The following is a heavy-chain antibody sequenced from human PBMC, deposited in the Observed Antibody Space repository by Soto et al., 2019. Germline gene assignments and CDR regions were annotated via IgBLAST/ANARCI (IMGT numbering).Heavy chain of an antibody. D-gene: IGHD3-10*01. Sequence: SETLSLTCTVSGGSISSYYWSWIRQPPGKGLEWIGYIYYSGSTNYNPSLKSRVTISVDTSKNQFSLKLSSVTAADTAVYYCARDSVYYYGSGSYYNWFDPWGQGTLVTVSS. CDR2: IYYSGST. J-gene: IGHJ5*02. CDR3: ARDSVYYYGSGSYYNWFDP. V-gene: IGHV4-59*01. CDR1: GGSISSYY.